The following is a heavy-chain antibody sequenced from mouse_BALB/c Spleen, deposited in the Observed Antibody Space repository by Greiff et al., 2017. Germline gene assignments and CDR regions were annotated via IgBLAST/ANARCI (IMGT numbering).Heavy chain of an antibody. CDR3: ARRDYDGFAY. CDR2: ISSGGST. Sequence: EVKLVESGGGLVKPGGSLKLSCAASGFTFSSYAMSWVRQTPEKRLEWVASISSGGSTYYPDSVKGRFTLSRDNARNILYLQMSSLRSEDTAMYYCARRDYDGFAYWGQGTLVTVSA. D-gene: IGHD2-4*01. V-gene: IGHV5-6-5*01. CDR1: GFTFSSYA. J-gene: IGHJ3*01.